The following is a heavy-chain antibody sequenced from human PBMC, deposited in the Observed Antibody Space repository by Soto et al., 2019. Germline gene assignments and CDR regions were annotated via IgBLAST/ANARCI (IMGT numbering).Heavy chain of an antibody. CDR1: GFTVSSYA. CDR2: ISYDGSNK. V-gene: IGHV3-30-3*01. J-gene: IGHJ3*02. D-gene: IGHD3-22*01. CDR3: ARDQGIVVPAFDI. Sequence: QVQLVESGGGVVQPGRSLRLSCAASGFTVSSYAMHWVRQAPGKGLEWVAVISYDGSNKYYADSVKGRFTISRVNSKNTLYLQMNSLRAEDTAVYYCARDQGIVVPAFDIWGQGTMVTVSS.